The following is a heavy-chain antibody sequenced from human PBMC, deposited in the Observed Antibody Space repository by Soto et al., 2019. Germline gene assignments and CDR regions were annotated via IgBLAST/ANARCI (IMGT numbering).Heavy chain of an antibody. J-gene: IGHJ3*02. Sequence: EVQLLESGGGLVQPGGSLRLSCVASGFTFSEYAMTWVRQATGKGLEWVSVIGGAGSNIYYADSVEGRFTVSRDVSKNTLYLRMESLSVEATGGYYCATDCFLRNGVYNTFEIRVTGTMVTVSS. D-gene: IGHD1-20*01. V-gene: IGHV3-23*01. CDR2: IGGAGSNI. CDR3: ATDCFLRNGVYNTFEI. CDR1: GFTFSEYA.